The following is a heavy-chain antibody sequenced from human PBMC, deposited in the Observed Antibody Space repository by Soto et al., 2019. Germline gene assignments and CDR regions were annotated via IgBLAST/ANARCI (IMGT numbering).Heavy chain of an antibody. CDR3: ARDVGSVVVASGLDV. Sequence: SETLSLTCTVSGGSISSGGYYWSWIRQHPGKGLEWIGYIYYSGSTYYNPSLKSRVTISVDTSKNQFSLKLSSVTAADTAVYYCARDVGSVVVASGLDVWGQGTTVTVSS. J-gene: IGHJ6*02. CDR1: GGSISSGGYY. CDR2: IYYSGST. V-gene: IGHV4-31*03. D-gene: IGHD2-15*01.